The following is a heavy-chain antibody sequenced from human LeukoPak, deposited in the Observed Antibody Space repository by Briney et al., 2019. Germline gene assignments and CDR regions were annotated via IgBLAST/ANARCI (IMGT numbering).Heavy chain of an antibody. V-gene: IGHV3-23*01. D-gene: IGHD6-19*01. CDR2: ISGSGGTT. CDR1: GFTFSSYA. J-gene: IGHJ4*02. CDR3: AEAEQWMGYDY. Sequence: PGGSLRLSCAASGFTFSSYAMSWVRQAPGKGLEWVSAISGSGGTTYYAHSVKGRFTIPRDNSKNTPYLQMNILRAQDPAVDYFAEAEQWMGYDYWGQGTLVTVSS.